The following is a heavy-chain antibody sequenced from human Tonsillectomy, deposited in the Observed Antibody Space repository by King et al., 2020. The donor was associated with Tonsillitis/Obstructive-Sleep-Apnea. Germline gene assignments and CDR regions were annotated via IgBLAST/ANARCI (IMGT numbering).Heavy chain of an antibody. CDR3: AREGLVVVPATDAFDI. D-gene: IGHD2-2*01. V-gene: IGHV4-34*01. J-gene: IGHJ3*02. CDR2: INHSGST. CDR1: GGSFSGYY. Sequence: VQLQQWGAGLLKPSETLSLTCAVYGGSFSGYYWSWIRQPPGKGLEWIGEINHSGSTNYNPSPKGRVTITVDPSKNQFSLKLSSVTAADTAVYYCAREGLVVVPATDAFDIWGQGTMVTVSS.